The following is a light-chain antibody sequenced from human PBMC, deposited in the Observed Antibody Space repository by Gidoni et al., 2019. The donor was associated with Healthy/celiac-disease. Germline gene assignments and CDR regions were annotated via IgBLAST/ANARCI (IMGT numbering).Light chain of an antibody. V-gene: IGKV1-39*01. CDR3: QQSYSTPPLT. CDR1: QSISSN. CDR2: AAS. J-gene: IGKJ4*01. Sequence: DIQMTQPPSSLSASVGDRVTITCRASQSISSNLNWYQQKQGKAPKLLIYAASSLQSGGPSRFSGSGSGTDFTLTISSLQPEDFATYYCQQSYSTPPLTFXGXTKVEIK.